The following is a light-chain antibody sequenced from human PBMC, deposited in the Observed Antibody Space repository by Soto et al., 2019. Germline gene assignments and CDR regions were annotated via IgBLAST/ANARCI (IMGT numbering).Light chain of an antibody. CDR3: QHYNNLWG. J-gene: IGKJ4*01. CDR2: GAS. Sequence: MTQSPATLSVSPGERVTLSCRASQSVRNNLAWYQQKPGQVPRVLIYGASTRAIGIPDRFSGSGSGPEFTPTISSLQSEDFAVYYCQHYNNLWGFGGGTKVEIK. V-gene: IGKV3-15*01. CDR1: QSVRNN.